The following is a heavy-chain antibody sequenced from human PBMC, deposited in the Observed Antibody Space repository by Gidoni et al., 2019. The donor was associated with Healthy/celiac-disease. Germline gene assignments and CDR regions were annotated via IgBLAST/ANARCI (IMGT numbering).Heavy chain of an antibody. D-gene: IGHD3-10*01. V-gene: IGHV3-23*01. Sequence: EVQLLESGGGLVQPGGSLRLSCAASGFTFSGYALSWVRQAPGKGLEWVSAISGSGGSTYYADSVKGRFTISRDNSKNTLYLQMNSLRAEDTAVYYCAKGATLNRDVLLTWYFDYWGQGTLVTVSS. J-gene: IGHJ4*02. CDR2: ISGSGGST. CDR3: AKGATLNRDVLLTWYFDY. CDR1: GFTFSGYA.